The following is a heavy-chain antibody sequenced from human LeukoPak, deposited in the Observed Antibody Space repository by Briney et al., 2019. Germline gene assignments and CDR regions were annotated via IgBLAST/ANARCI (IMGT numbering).Heavy chain of an antibody. CDR1: GGSISSSSYY. CDR2: IYYSGST. CDR3: ARASTFYGDYHNWFDP. Sequence: SETLSLTCTVYGGSISSSSYYWGWIRQPPGKGLEWIGSIYYSGSTYYNPSLKSRVTISVDTSKKQFSLKLSSVTAADTAVYYCARASTFYGDYHNWFDPWGQGTLVTVSS. D-gene: IGHD4-17*01. J-gene: IGHJ5*02. V-gene: IGHV4-39*07.